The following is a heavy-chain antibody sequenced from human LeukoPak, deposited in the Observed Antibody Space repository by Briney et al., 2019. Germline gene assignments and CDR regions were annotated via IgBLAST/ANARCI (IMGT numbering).Heavy chain of an antibody. CDR1: GYIFTGYY. J-gene: IGHJ4*02. CDR2: INPNSGGT. CDR3: ARAYWSSTSCFYYLYT. Sequence: ASVMVSCKASGYIFTGYYMHWVRQAPGQWLEWMGRINPNSGGTNYAQKFHGRVTMTRDTSISTAYMELSRLRSDDTAVCYCARAYWSSTSCFYYLYTWGQGTLVTVSS. V-gene: IGHV1-2*06. D-gene: IGHD2-2*01.